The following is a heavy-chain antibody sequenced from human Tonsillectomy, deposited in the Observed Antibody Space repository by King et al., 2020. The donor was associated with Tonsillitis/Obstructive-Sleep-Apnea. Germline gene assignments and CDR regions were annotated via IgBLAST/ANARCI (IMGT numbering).Heavy chain of an antibody. CDR1: GYTLTSYG. D-gene: IGHD3-22*01. V-gene: IGHV1-18*01. CDR3: ARDSMSHYYDSSDYYTFDY. J-gene: IGHJ4*02. Sequence: QLVQSGAEVKKPRASVKVSCKASGYTLTSYGISWVRQAPGQGLEWMGWISAHNGHTNYAQKLQGRLTMTTDTSTSTAYMELRSLRSDDTAVYYCARDSMSHYYDSSDYYTFDYWGQGTLVTVSS. CDR2: ISAHNGHT.